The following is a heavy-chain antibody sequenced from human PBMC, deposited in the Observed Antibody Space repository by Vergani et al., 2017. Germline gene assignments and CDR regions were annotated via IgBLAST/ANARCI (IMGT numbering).Heavy chain of an antibody. J-gene: IGHJ4*02. D-gene: IGHD3-22*01. CDR3: TRGWYYDSIAYWAY. V-gene: IGHV1-18*01. Sequence: QVQLVQSGAEVKKPGASVKVSCKASGYTFTIYSIGWVRQAPGQGLEWLGWISGYNGNTNYAQKLQGRVTMTTDTSTSKAYMELRNLRSDDTAVYYCTRGWYYDSIAYWAYWGQGTLGTVSS. CDR1: GYTFTIYS. CDR2: ISGYNGNT.